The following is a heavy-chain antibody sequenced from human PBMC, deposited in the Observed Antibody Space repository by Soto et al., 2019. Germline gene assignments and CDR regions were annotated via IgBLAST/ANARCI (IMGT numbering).Heavy chain of an antibody. CDR2: IYPGDSDT. CDR1: GYSFTSYW. CDR3: ARGGSSSWGDYYYYYYGMDV. Sequence: GSLKISCKGSGYSFTSYWIGWVRQMPGKGLEWMGIIYPGDSDTRYSPSSQGQVTISADKSISTAYLQWSSLKASDTAMYYCARGGSSSWGDYYYYYYGMDVWGQGTTVTVSS. V-gene: IGHV5-51*01. D-gene: IGHD6-13*01. J-gene: IGHJ6*02.